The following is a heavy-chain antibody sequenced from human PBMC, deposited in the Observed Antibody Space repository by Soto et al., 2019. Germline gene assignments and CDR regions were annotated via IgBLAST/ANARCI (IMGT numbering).Heavy chain of an antibody. V-gene: IGHV3-13*01. J-gene: IGHJ6*02. CDR2: IGTAGDT. CDR3: ARGGEFVDIVAREDYYYGMDV. D-gene: IGHD5-12*01. CDR1: GFTFSSYD. Sequence: GGSLRLSCAASGFTFSSYDMHWVRQATGKGLEWVSAIGTAGDTYYPGSVKGRFTISRENAKNSLYLQMNSLRAGDTAVYYCARGGEFVDIVAREDYYYGMDVWGQGTTVTVSS.